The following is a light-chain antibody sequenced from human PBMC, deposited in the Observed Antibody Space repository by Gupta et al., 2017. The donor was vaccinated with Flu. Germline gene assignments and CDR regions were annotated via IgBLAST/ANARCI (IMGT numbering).Light chain of an antibody. CDR3: QQYADTPPYT. V-gene: IGKV3-20*01. Sequence: EMVLTQSPGTLSLSPGERATLSCRASQSVSSRYLAWYQQKPGQAPRLLIYGASSRANGIPERFSGSGSGTDFTLTISRLEPEDFAVYYCQQYADTPPYTFGQGTKLEI. J-gene: IGKJ2*01. CDR1: QSVSSRY. CDR2: GAS.